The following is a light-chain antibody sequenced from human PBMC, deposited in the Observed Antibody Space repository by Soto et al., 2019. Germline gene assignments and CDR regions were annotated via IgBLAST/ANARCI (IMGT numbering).Light chain of an antibody. CDR3: LREHSYPLA. J-gene: IGKJ4*01. CDR1: QGIRDD. Sequence: AIQMTQSPSSLSASVGDRVTITCRASQGIRDDLGWYQQKPGKAPKLLIYSASPLQSGVPSRFSGSGSGTYFTLTISSLQHEDSATYYCLREHSYPLAFGGGTKVELK. V-gene: IGKV1-6*01. CDR2: SAS.